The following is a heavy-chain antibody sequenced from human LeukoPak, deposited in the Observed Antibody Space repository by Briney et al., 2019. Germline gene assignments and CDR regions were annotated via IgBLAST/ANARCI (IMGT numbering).Heavy chain of an antibody. CDR2: INHSGST. D-gene: IGHD3-10*01. CDR1: GXSFSGYS. J-gene: IGHJ4*02. V-gene: IGHV4-34*01. CDR3: ARPPYGSETPGDY. Sequence: PSETLSLTCAVYGXSFSGYSWSWIRQPPGKGLEWIGEINHSGSTNYNPSLKSRVTISVDTSKNQFSLKLRSVTAADTAVYYCARPPYGSETPGDYWGQGTLVTVSS.